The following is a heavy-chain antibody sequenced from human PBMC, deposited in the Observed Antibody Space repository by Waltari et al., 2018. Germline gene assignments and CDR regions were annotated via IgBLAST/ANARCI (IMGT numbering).Heavy chain of an antibody. CDR3: ARDPALWFGELFPY. CDR1: GGPIHSGSYY. Sequence: QVQLQESGPGLVKPSQTLSLTCTVSGGPIHSGSYYWSCIRQPAGKGLEWIGRIYTSGSTNYNPSLKSRVTISVDTSKNQFSLKLSSVTAADTAVYYCARDPALWFGELFPYWGQGTLVTVSS. D-gene: IGHD3-10*01. CDR2: IYTSGST. J-gene: IGHJ4*02. V-gene: IGHV4-61*02.